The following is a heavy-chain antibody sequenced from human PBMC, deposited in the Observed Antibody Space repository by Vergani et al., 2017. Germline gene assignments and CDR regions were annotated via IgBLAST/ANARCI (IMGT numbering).Heavy chain of an antibody. D-gene: IGHD3-22*01. CDR1: GYTFTSYY. J-gene: IGHJ4*02. Sequence: QVQLVQSGAEVMKPGASVTVSCKASGYTFTSYYMHWVRQAPGQGLEWMGIINPSGGSKSYAQKFQGRVTMTRDTSTSTVYMELSGLRAEDTAVYYCTRGWYYDSMAYWAYGGQGSLVTVSS. CDR2: INPSGGSK. CDR3: TRGWYYDSMAYWAY. V-gene: IGHV1-46*01.